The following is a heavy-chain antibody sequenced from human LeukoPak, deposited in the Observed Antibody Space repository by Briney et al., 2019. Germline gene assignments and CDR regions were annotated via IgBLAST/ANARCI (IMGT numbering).Heavy chain of an antibody. CDR2: IYTVGNT. D-gene: IGHD5-18*01. CDR3: ARGYSYGYFDY. J-gene: IGHJ4*02. Sequence: GSLRLSCAASGFTVSSNYMSWVRQAPGRGLEWVSVIYTVGNTYYAESVKGRFTISRDNSKNTLYLQMNSLRAEDTAVYYCARGYSYGYFDYWGQGTLVTVSS. V-gene: IGHV3-53*01. CDR1: GFTVSSNY.